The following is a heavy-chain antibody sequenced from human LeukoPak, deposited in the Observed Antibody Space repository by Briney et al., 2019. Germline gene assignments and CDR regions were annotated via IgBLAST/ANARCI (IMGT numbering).Heavy chain of an antibody. D-gene: IGHD3-9*01. V-gene: IGHV4-59*01. CDR2: IYYSGST. CDR3: ARSADIYDILTGPSFHFFDY. CDR1: GGSISSYY. J-gene: IGHJ4*02. Sequence: SETLSLTCTVSGGSISSYYWSWIRQPPGKGLEWIGYIYYSGSTNYNPSLKSRVTISVDTSKNQLSLKLSSVTAADTAVYYCARSADIYDILTGPSFHFFDYWGQGTLVTVSS.